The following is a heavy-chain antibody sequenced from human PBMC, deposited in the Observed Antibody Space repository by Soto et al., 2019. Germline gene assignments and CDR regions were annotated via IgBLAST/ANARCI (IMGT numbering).Heavy chain of an antibody. D-gene: IGHD4-17*01. J-gene: IGHJ4*02. V-gene: IGHV3-30-3*01. CDR1: GFTFSSYA. CDR3: ARELGDYGDYYFDY. CDR2: ISYDGSNK. Sequence: PGGSLRLSCAASGFTFSSYAMHWVRQAPGKGLEWVAVISYDGSNKYYADSVKGRFTISRDNSKNTLYLQMNSLRAEDTAVYYCARELGDYGDYYFDYWGQGTLVTVSS.